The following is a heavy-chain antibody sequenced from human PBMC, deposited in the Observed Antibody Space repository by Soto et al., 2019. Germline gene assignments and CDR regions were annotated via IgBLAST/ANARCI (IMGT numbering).Heavy chain of an antibody. J-gene: IGHJ4*02. CDR3: ARIEMASIK. Sequence: SETLSLTCSVSGASIRSGGYYWSWLRQSPGKGLEWIGHIYYTGSTFYSPSLKSRLTISLDTSKNQFSLDMRSVTAADTAMYYCARIEMASIKWGRGTLVTVSS. CDR1: GASIRSGGYY. CDR2: IYYTGST. V-gene: IGHV4-31*03.